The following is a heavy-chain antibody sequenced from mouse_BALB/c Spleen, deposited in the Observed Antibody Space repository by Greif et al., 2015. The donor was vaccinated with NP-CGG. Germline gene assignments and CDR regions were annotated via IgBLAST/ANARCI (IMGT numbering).Heavy chain of an antibody. J-gene: IGHJ2*01. CDR2: IDPENGNA. CDR3: ALYYGYNYFDY. CDR1: GFNIKDYY. D-gene: IGHD1-2*01. V-gene: IGHV14-1*02. Sequence: EVQVVESGAELVRPGALVKLSCKASGFNIKDYYMHWVKQRPEQGLEWIGWIDPENGNAIYDPKFQGKASITADTSSNTAYLQLSSLTSEDTAVYYCALYYGYNYFDYWGQGTTLTVSS.